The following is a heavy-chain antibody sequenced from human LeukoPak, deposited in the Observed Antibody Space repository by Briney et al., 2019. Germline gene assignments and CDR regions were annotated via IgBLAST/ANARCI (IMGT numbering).Heavy chain of an antibody. CDR2: IYSGGST. Sequence: GGSLRLSCAASGFTVSSNYTSWVRQAPGKGLEWVSVIYSGGSTYYADSVKGRFTISRDNSKNTLYLQMNSLRAEDTAVYYCASALWGGYYFDYWGQGTLVTVSS. CDR1: GFTVSSNY. J-gene: IGHJ4*02. D-gene: IGHD2-21*01. V-gene: IGHV3-53*01. CDR3: ASALWGGYYFDY.